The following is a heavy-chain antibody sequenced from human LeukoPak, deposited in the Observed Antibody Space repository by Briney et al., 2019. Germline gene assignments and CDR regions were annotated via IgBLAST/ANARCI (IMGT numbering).Heavy chain of an antibody. Sequence: GGSLRLSCVASGFSFSNCWMGWVRQAPGKGLEWVANIKQDGSEKYYVDSVKGRFTISRDNAKNSLYLQMNSLSAEDTAVYYCAGVRDASGSYYPYWGQEPWSPSPQ. J-gene: IGHJ4*01. D-gene: IGHD3-10*01. CDR2: IKQDGSEK. CDR1: GFSFSNCW. V-gene: IGHV3-7*04. CDR3: AGVRDASGSYYPY.